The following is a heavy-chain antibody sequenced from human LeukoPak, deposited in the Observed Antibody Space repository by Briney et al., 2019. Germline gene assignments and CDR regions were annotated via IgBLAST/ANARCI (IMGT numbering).Heavy chain of an antibody. V-gene: IGHV3-23*01. CDR2: ISDSGSNT. CDR1: GFTFSRFA. Sequence: GGSLSLSCAASGFTFSRFATSWVRQSPGQGLEWVSVISDSGSNTYYADSVKGRFTISRDNSKNTLYLQMNSLRADDTAVYYCANPDSSGFYFSMRFDFWGQGTLVTVSS. CDR3: ANPDSSGFYFSMRFDF. D-gene: IGHD3-22*01. J-gene: IGHJ4*02.